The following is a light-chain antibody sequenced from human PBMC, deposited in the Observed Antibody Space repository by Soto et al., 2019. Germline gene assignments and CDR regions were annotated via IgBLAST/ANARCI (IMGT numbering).Light chain of an antibody. Sequence: DIQMTQSPSTLSASVGDRVTITCRASQSISSWLAWYQQKPGKAPKLLIYKASSLESGAPSRFSGSGSGTEFTLTISSLQPDDVATYYCQQYNSYSPTFGQGTKVDIK. CDR3: QQYNSYSPT. V-gene: IGKV1-5*03. CDR1: QSISSW. J-gene: IGKJ1*01. CDR2: KAS.